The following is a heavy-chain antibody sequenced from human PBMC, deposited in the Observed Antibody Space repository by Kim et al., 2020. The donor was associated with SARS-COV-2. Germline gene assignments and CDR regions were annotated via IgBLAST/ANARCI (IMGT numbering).Heavy chain of an antibody. CDR3: ARDLGARGIAARLANWFDP. Sequence: GGSLRLSCAASGFTFSDYYMSWIRQAPGKGLEWVSYISSSGSTIYYADSVKGRFTISRDNAKNSLYLQMNSLRAEDTAVYYCARDLGARGIAARLANWFDPWGQGTLVTVSS. CDR2: ISSSGSTI. CDR1: GFTFSDYY. D-gene: IGHD6-6*01. V-gene: IGHV3-11*01. J-gene: IGHJ5*02.